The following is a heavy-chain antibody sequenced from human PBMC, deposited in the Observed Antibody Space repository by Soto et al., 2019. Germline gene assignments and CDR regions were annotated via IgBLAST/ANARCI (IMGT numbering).Heavy chain of an antibody. D-gene: IGHD3-3*01. Sequence: PWGSLRLSCAASGFTFSSYAMSWVRQAPGKGLEWVSAISGSGGSTYYADSVKGRFTISRDNSKNTLYLQMNSLRAEDTAVYYCAKDAYTYYDFWSGYLFDYWGQGTLVTVSS. V-gene: IGHV3-23*01. CDR3: AKDAYTYYDFWSGYLFDY. CDR2: ISGSGGST. CDR1: GFTFSSYA. J-gene: IGHJ4*02.